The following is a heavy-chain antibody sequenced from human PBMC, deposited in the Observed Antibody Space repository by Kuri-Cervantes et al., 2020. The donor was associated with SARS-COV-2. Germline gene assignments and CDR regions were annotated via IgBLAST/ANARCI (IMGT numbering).Heavy chain of an antibody. V-gene: IGHV3-23*01. J-gene: IGHJ4*02. Sequence: GGSLRLSCAASRFTFNNYDLIWVHQAPGKGLEWVSSISTSGGDTNYADSLKGRFTISRDNSKNTLYLQMNSLRAEDTAVYYCASVSTMGVSLDWGQGTLVTVSS. CDR2: ISTSGGDT. CDR3: ASVSTMGVSLD. D-gene: IGHD5-24*01. CDR1: RFTFNNYD.